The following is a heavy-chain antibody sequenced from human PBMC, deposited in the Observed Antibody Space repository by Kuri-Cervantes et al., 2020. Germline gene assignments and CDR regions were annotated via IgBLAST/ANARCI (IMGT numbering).Heavy chain of an antibody. J-gene: IGHJ4*02. CDR3: ARDEYYDSSGYPC. CDR1: GGTFSSYT. D-gene: IGHD3-22*01. CDR2: IIPILGIA. Sequence: SVKVSCKASGGTFSSYTISWVRQAPGQGLEWMGRIIPILGIANYAQKFQGRVTITADKSTSTAYMELSSLRSEDTAVYYCARDEYYDSSGYPCWGQGTLVTVSS. V-gene: IGHV1-69*04.